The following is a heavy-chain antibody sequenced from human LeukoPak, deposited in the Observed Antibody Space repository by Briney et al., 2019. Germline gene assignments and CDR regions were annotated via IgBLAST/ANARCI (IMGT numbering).Heavy chain of an antibody. Sequence: SQTLSLTCAISGDSVSSNSAAWNWIRQSPSRGLEWLGRTYYRSKWYNDYAVSVKSRITINPDTSKNQFSLQLNSVTPEDTAVYYCARYMKYSSSWYGGSYFDYWGQGTLVTVSS. J-gene: IGHJ4*02. V-gene: IGHV6-1*01. CDR2: TYYRSKWYN. CDR3: ARYMKYSSSWYGGSYFDY. CDR1: GDSVSSNSAA. D-gene: IGHD6-13*01.